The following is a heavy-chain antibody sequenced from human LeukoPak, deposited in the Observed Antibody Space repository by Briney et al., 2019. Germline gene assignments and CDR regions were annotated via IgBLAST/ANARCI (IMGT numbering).Heavy chain of an antibody. D-gene: IGHD1-26*01. CDR3: ARGGVGANFDY. CDR1: GFTFSSYA. Sequence: GGSLRLSCAASGFTFSSYAMHWVRQAPGKGLEYVSAISSNGGSTYYANSVKGRFTISRDNSKNTLYLQMGSLRAEDMAVYCCARGGVGANFDYWGQGTLVTVSS. V-gene: IGHV3-64*01. J-gene: IGHJ4*02. CDR2: ISSNGGST.